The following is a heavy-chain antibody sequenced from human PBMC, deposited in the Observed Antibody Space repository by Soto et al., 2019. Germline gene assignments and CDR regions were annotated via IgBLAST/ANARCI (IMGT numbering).Heavy chain of an antibody. D-gene: IGHD2-21*01. CDR2: IIPISGAA. CDR3: ARDMTRMVVPYFDV. Sequence: QVQLVQSGAEVNKPGSSVKVSCKASGGTLSNYVVNWVRQAPGQGLEWMGRIIPISGAANYALKFQGRVTINAAKSTSTSYMELSSLRSDDTAVYYCARDMTRMVVPYFDVWGQGTLVTVSS. J-gene: IGHJ4*02. V-gene: IGHV1-69*06. CDR1: GGTLSNYV.